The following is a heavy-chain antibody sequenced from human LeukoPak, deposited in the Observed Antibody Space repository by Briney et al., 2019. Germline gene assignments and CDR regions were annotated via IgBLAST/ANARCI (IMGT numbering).Heavy chain of an antibody. CDR2: IYHSGSA. V-gene: IGHV4-38-2*02. J-gene: IGHJ4*02. CDR3: VRYCSSTTCYTRAVDY. D-gene: IGHD2-2*02. Sequence: SETLSLTCTVSGYSITSGYNWAWIRQPPGKVLGLIEIIYHSGSAYYNPSLKSRVTISVDTSKNQFSLKLSSVTAADTAVYYCVRYCSSTTCYTRAVDYWGQGTLVTVSS. CDR1: GYSITSGYN.